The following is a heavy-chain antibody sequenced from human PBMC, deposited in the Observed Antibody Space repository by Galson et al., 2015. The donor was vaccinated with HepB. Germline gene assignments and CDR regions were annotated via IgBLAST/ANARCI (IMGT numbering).Heavy chain of an antibody. CDR2: ISGSGGTT. CDR1: GFTFSLYA. D-gene: IGHD1-26*01. J-gene: IGHJ4*02. CDR3: AKALVVGTTTKELDY. Sequence: SLRLSCAASGFTFSLYAMSWVRQAPGKGLEWVSAISGSGGTTHYADSVKGRFTISRDDSKNTLYLQMDSLRAEDTAVYYCAKALVVGTTTKELDYWGQGTLVTVTS. V-gene: IGHV3-23*01.